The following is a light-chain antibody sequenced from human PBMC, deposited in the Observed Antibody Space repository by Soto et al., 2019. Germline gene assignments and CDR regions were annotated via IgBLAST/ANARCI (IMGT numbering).Light chain of an antibody. CDR2: AAS. Sequence: AIQMTQSPSSLSASVGDRVTITCRASQGIRNDLGWYQQKPGKAPKLLIYAASSLQSGVQSRFSGSGSGTDFTLTIRSLQPEDFATYYCLQDYNYPLTFGQGTKVDI. J-gene: IGKJ1*01. CDR3: LQDYNYPLT. V-gene: IGKV1-6*01. CDR1: QGIRND.